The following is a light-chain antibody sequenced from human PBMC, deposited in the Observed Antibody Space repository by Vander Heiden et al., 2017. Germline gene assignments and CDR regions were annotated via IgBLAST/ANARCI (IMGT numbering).Light chain of an antibody. J-gene: IGKJ1*01. CDR2: WAS. Sequence: DIVLTQSPASLAVSLGERATINCKSSQSVLSSFNSKNHLAWFRQKPRQPPELLIYWASTRESGFPDRFSGSGSGTDFTLTISNMQAEDVAVYYCEQHSTKTFGQGTKVEIK. CDR3: EQHSTKT. CDR1: QSVLSSFNSKNH. V-gene: IGKV4-1*01.